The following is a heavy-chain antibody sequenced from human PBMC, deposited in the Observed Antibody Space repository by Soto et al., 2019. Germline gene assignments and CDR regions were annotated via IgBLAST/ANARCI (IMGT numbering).Heavy chain of an antibody. D-gene: IGHD3-10*01. CDR3: ASNGFGETYYYGMDV. V-gene: IGHV1-69*12. Sequence: QVQLVQSGAEVKKPGSSVKVSCKASGGTFSSYAINWVRQAPGQGLEWMGGIIPIFGTADYAQKFQGRVTITADESTSTAYMELSSLRPEDTAVYYCASNGFGETYYYGMDVWGQGTTVTVSS. CDR2: IIPIFGTA. J-gene: IGHJ6*02. CDR1: GGTFSSYA.